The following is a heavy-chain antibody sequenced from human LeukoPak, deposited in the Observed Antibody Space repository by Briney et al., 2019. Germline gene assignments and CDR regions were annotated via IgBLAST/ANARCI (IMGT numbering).Heavy chain of an antibody. CDR3: ARDGSGTWNDY. CDR2: INAYNSDT. J-gene: IGHJ4*02. CDR1: GYTFINYG. V-gene: IGHV1-18*01. D-gene: IGHD3-10*01. Sequence: ASVTLSCKASGYTFINYGISWARQAPGQGLQWKGWINAYNSDTNYAQKLQGRVTMTTDTSTSTAYMELRSLSSDDSAVYYCARDGSGTWNDYWGQGTLVTVSS.